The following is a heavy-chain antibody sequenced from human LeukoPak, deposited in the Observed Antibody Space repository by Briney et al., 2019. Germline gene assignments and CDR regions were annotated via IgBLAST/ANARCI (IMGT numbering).Heavy chain of an antibody. CDR2: INPNSGGT. CDR1: GYTFTGYY. V-gene: IGHV1-2*02. Sequence: ASVKVSCKASGYTFTGYYMHWVRQAPGQGLEWMGWINPNSGGTNYAQKFQGKVTMTRDTSISTAYMELSRLRSADTAVYYCARDSPIVGATHWFDPWGQGTLVTVSS. D-gene: IGHD1-26*01. J-gene: IGHJ5*02. CDR3: ARDSPIVGATHWFDP.